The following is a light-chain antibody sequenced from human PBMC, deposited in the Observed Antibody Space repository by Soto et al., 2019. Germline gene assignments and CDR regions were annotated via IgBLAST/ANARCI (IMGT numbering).Light chain of an antibody. Sequence: EIVLTQPPATLSLSPGARATLSCGASQSVSSSYFAWYQQKPGLAPRLLIYDTSSRATGSPDSMSGSGSGTDFTRAIGRPEPEDFAVYCGRQYGSSQLTFGQGTRMEIK. J-gene: IGKJ5*01. V-gene: IGKV3D-20*01. CDR2: DTS. CDR1: QSVSSSY. CDR3: RQYGSSQLT.